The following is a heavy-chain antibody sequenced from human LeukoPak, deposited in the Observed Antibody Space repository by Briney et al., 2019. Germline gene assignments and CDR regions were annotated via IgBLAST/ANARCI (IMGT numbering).Heavy chain of an antibody. V-gene: IGHV3-23*01. D-gene: IGHD4-11*01. CDR3: AKDGSDYNNYDY. CDR2: ISGSGGST. CDR1: GFTFSSYA. Sequence: GGSLRLSCAASGFTFSSYAMSWVRQAPGKGLEWVSTISGSGGSTYYADSVKGRFTISRDNSKNTLYLQMNSLSAEDTAVYYRAKDGSDYNNYDYWGQGTLVTVSS. J-gene: IGHJ4*02.